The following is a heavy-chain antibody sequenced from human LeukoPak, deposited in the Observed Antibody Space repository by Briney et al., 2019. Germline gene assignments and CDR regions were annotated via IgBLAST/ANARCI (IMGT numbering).Heavy chain of an antibody. Sequence: SQTLSLTCTVSGGSISSGGYYWSWIRQPPGKGLEWIGYISYSGSTNYNPSLKSRVTISADASKNQVSLTLSSVTAADTAVYYCARHPELYFFDYWGQGTLVTVSS. CDR1: GGSISSGGYY. V-gene: IGHV4-61*08. J-gene: IGHJ4*02. CDR2: ISYSGST. CDR3: ARHPELYFFDY. D-gene: IGHD3-10*01.